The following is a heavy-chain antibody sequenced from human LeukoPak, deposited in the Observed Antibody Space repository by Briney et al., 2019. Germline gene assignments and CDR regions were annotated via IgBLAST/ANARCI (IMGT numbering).Heavy chain of an antibody. CDR2: ISYDGSNK. Sequence: HSGGSLRLSCAASGFTFSSYGMHWVRQAPGKGLEWVAVISYDGSNKYYADSVKGRFTISRDNSKNTLYLQMNSLRAEDTAVYYCAKDGNDYTYYFDYWGQGTLVTVSS. J-gene: IGHJ4*02. CDR3: AKDGNDYTYYFDY. D-gene: IGHD4-11*01. CDR1: GFTFSSYG. V-gene: IGHV3-30*18.